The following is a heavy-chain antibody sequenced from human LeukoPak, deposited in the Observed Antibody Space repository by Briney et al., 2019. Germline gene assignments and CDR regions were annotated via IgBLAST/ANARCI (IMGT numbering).Heavy chain of an antibody. CDR3: ARVFVNYFDY. J-gene: IGHJ4*02. V-gene: IGHV3-66*01. CDR2: IYSGGST. Sequence: GGSLRLSCAASGFTVSSNYMGWVRQAPGKGLEWVSVIYSGGSTYYADSVKGRFTISRDNSKNTLYLQMNSLRAEDTAVYYCARVFVNYFDYWGQGTLVTVSS. CDR1: GFTVSSNY.